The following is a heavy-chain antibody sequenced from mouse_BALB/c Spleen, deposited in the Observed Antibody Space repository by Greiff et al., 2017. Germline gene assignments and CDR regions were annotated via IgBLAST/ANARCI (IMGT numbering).Heavy chain of an antibody. V-gene: IGHV5-6-5*01. J-gene: IGHJ3*01. Sequence: EVHLVESGGGLVKPGGSLKLSCAASGFTFSSYAMSWVRQTPEKRLEWVASISSGGSTYYPDSVKGRFTISRDNARNILYLQMSSLRSEDTAMYYCARDDRAYYRYPGWFAYWGQGTLVTVSA. D-gene: IGHD2-14*01. CDR3: ARDDRAYYRYPGWFAY. CDR1: GFTFSSYA. CDR2: ISSGGST.